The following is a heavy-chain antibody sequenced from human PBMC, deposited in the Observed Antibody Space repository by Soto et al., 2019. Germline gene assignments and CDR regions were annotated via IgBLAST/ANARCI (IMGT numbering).Heavy chain of an antibody. J-gene: IGHJ6*02. D-gene: IGHD3-22*01. CDR2: INYSGST. Sequence: SETLSLTCAVYGGSFSGYYWSWIRQPPGKGLEWIGEINYSGSTNYNPSLKSRVTISVDTSKNQFSLKLSSVTAADTAVYYCARDVANSSGYQVWGQGTTVTVSS. CDR1: GGSFSGYY. CDR3: ARDVANSSGYQV. V-gene: IGHV4-34*01.